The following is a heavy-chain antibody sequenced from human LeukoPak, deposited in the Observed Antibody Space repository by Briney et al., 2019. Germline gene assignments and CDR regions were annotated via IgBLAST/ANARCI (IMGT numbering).Heavy chain of an antibody. D-gene: IGHD3-9*01. Sequence: ASVKVSSKASGYTFTSYGISWVRQAPGQGLEWMGWISAYNGNTNYAQKLQGRVTMTTDTSTSTAYMELRSLRSDDTAVYYCARDGINYDILTGYFYWGQGTLVTVSS. CDR1: GYTFTSYG. V-gene: IGHV1-18*01. CDR3: ARDGINYDILTGYFY. CDR2: ISAYNGNT. J-gene: IGHJ4*02.